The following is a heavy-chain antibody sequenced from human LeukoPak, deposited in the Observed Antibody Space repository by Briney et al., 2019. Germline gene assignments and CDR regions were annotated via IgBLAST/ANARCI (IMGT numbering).Heavy chain of an antibody. V-gene: IGHV4-30-2*01. CDR2: IYHSGST. J-gene: IGHJ1*01. CDR1: GGSISSGGYY. Sequence: SQTLSLTCTVSGGSISSGGYYWSWIRQPPGKGLEWIGYIYHSGSTYYNPSLKSLVTISVDRSKNQFSLKLSSVTAADTAVYYCATTRYCSSTSCLSFQHWGQGTLVTVSS. CDR3: ATTRYCSSTSCLSFQH. D-gene: IGHD2-2*01.